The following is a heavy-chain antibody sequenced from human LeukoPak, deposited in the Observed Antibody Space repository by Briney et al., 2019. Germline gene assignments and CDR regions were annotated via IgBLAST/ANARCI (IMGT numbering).Heavy chain of an antibody. Sequence: SETLSLTCTVSGDSISGYYWRWIWQTAGKGLECIGRVYTNGNTNYNPSFKSRVTMSVDTSKNQFSLTLSRVTAADTAVYYCARGDSSGSFDYWGQGTLVTVSS. CDR3: ARGDSSGSFDY. V-gene: IGHV4-4*07. CDR2: VYTNGNT. CDR1: GDSISGYY. J-gene: IGHJ4*02. D-gene: IGHD3-22*01.